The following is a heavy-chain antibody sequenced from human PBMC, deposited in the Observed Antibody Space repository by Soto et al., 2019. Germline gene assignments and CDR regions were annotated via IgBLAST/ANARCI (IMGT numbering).Heavy chain of an antibody. Sequence: GGSLRLSCAASGFTFSSYAMSWVRQAPGKGLEWVSAISGSGGSTYYADSVKGRFTISRDNSKNTVYWQMNSLRAEDTAVYYCAASGGNVYYDFWSGPIGNTWFDPWGQGTLVTVSS. D-gene: IGHD3-3*01. J-gene: IGHJ5*02. V-gene: IGHV3-23*01. CDR3: AASGGNVYYDFWSGPIGNTWFDP. CDR2: ISGSGGST. CDR1: GFTFSSYA.